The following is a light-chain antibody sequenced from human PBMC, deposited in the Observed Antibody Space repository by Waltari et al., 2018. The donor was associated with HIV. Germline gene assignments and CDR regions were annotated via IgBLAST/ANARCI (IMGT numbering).Light chain of an antibody. V-gene: IGLV7-46*01. Sequence: QAVVTQEPSLTVSPGGTVTLTCGSSTGAVPSGPYPYWFQQKPGQAPRTLIYDTSNKHSWTPARFSGSLLGGKAALTLSGAQPEDEAEYYCLLSYSGARPVVFGGGTKLTVL. CDR2: DTS. CDR3: LLSYSGARPVV. CDR1: TGAVPSGPY. J-gene: IGLJ2*01.